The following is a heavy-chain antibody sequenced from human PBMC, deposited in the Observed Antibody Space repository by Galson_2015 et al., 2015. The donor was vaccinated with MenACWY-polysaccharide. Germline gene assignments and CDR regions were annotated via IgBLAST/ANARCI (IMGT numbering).Heavy chain of an antibody. Sequence: SLRLSCAASGFSLTSYAVNWVRQAPGKGLEWVGVISGSGIDIRYADSVKGRFTISRDTSKSTLYLQMDSVRAEDTAKYYCAKSSQWGAAAVGSFDHWGQGTLVPVSS. D-gene: IGHD6-13*01. CDR3: AKSSQWGAAAVGSFDH. J-gene: IGHJ4*02. CDR1: GFSLTSYA. V-gene: IGHV3-23*01. CDR2: ISGSGIDI.